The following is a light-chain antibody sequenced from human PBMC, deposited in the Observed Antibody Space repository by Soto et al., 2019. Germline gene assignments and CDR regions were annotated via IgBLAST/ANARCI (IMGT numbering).Light chain of an antibody. V-gene: IGKV3-15*01. CDR3: QQYNNWPPWT. Sequence: ILMTQSPSTLSASLGDRATITCRASQSISNNLAWYQQKPGQAPKLLIYDASTSATGIPARFSGSGSGTEFTLTISGLQSEDVAVYYCQQYNNWPPWTFGQGTKVEIK. CDR1: QSISNN. J-gene: IGKJ1*01. CDR2: DAS.